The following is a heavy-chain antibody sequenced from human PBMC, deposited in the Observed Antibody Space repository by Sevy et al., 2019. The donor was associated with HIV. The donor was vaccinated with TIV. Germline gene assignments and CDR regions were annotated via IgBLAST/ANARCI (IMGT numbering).Heavy chain of an antibody. D-gene: IGHD2-21*02. CDR3: ASLASCGGDCYYGDY. CDR2: INPSGGST. J-gene: IGHJ4*02. CDR1: GYSFTGYE. V-gene: IGHV1-46*01. Sequence: ASVKVSCKTSGYSFTGYEIHWVRQAPGQGLEWMGLINPSGGSTNYPQKFQGRVVMTRDTSTSTAYMALNSLKSDDTAVYYCASLASCGGDCYYGDYWGQGTLVTVSS.